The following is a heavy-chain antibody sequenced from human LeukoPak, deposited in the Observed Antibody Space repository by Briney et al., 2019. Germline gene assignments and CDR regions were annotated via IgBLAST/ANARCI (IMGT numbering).Heavy chain of an antibody. CDR3: AKGSRDGYNYYFDY. D-gene: IGHD5-24*01. CDR2: IYHSGST. CDR1: GYSISSGYY. J-gene: IGHJ4*02. V-gene: IGHV4-38-2*01. Sequence: SETLSLTCAVSGYSISSGYYWGWIRQPPGKGLEWIGSIYHSGSTYYNPSLKSRVTISVDTSKNQFSLKLSSVTAADTAVYYCAKGSRDGYNYYFDYWGQGTLVTVSS.